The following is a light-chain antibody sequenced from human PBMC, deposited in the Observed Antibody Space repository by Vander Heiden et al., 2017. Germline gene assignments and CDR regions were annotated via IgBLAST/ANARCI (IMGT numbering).Light chain of an antibody. Sequence: IRMTQSPSSLSASVGDRVTITCRASQGISSYLNWYQQKPGKVPKLLIYSASSLQSGVPSRFSGSGSGTDFTLTISSLQPEDFATYYCQQSYNTPLTFGGGTKVEIK. J-gene: IGKJ4*01. CDR2: SAS. CDR1: QGISSY. V-gene: IGKV1-39*01. CDR3: QQSYNTPLT.